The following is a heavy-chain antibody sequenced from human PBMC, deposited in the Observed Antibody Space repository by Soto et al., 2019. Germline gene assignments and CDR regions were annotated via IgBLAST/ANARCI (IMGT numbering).Heavy chain of an antibody. V-gene: IGHV3-23*01. J-gene: IGHJ4*02. CDR1: GFSFGNHA. Sequence: EVQLLDSGGGLVQPGGSLRLSCAASGFSFGNHAMSWVRQAPGKGLECISAISGSGENTYYTGSVKGRFTISRDISTNPLYLPMNSRRAGYTAVYYCAKDNRLGGGACFDNGGQGMLVTVSS. D-gene: IGHD2-15*01. CDR3: AKDNRLGGGACFDN. CDR2: ISGSGENT.